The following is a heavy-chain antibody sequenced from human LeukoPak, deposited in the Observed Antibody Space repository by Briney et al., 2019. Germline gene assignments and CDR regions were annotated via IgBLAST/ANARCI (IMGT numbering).Heavy chain of an antibody. J-gene: IGHJ6*03. D-gene: IGHD3-10*01. V-gene: IGHV3-7*01. CDR1: GFTFTTYW. CDR3: AKEGMVRGVYFYYYYYMDV. Sequence: PGGSLRLSCAASGFTFTTYWMSWVRQAPGKGLEWVANIKQDGNEKYYVDSVKGRFTISRDNSKNTLYLQMNSLRAEDTAVYYCAKEGMVRGVYFYYYYYMDVWGKGTTVTISS. CDR2: IKQDGNEK.